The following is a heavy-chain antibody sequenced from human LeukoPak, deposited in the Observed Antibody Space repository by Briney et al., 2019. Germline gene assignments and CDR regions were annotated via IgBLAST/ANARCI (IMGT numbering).Heavy chain of an antibody. Sequence: PPGRSLRLSCAASGFTFSSYGMHWVRQAPGKGLEWAANIKQDGSEKYYVDSVKGRFTISRDNAQNSLYLQMNSLRAEDTAIYYCVRDRGTYRPIDYWGQGTLVTVSS. V-gene: IGHV3-7*03. J-gene: IGHJ4*02. CDR2: IKQDGSEK. D-gene: IGHD1-26*01. CDR3: VRDRGTYRPIDY. CDR1: GFTFSSYG.